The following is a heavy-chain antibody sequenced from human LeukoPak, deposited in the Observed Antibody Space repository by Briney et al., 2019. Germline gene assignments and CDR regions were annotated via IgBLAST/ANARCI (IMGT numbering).Heavy chain of an antibody. CDR2: IRYDGSNK. J-gene: IGHJ4*02. CDR1: GFTFSSYG. V-gene: IGHV3-30*02. Sequence: TGGSLRLSCAASGFTFSSYGMHWVRQAPGKGLERVAFIRYDGSNKYYADSVKGRFTISRDNAKNSLYLQMNSLRAEDTALYYCARDVVVIATHFDYWGQGTLVTVSS. CDR3: ARDVVVIATHFDY. D-gene: IGHD2-21*01.